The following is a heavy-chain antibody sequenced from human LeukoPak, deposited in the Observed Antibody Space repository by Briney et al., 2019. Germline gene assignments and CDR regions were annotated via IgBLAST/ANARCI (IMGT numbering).Heavy chain of an antibody. CDR3: ARDCGGGGGWPALDY. D-gene: IGHD3-16*01. J-gene: IGHJ4*02. CDR1: GGSISSSSYY. CDR2: IYFSGST. V-gene: IGHV4-39*07. Sequence: SETLSLTCTVSGGSISSSSYYWGWIRQPPGKGLEWIGSIYFSGSTYYNPSLKSRVTISVDTSKNQFSLKLSSVTAADTAVYYCARDCGGGGGWPALDYWGQGTLVTVPS.